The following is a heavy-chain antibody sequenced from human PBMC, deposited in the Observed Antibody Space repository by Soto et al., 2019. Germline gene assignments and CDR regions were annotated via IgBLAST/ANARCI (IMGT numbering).Heavy chain of an antibody. CDR1: GGTFSSYT. CDR2: IIPILGIA. Sequence: QVQLVQSGAEVKKPGSSVKVSCQASGGTFSSYTISWVRQAPGQGLEWMGRIIPILGIANYAQKFQGRVTITADKSTSTDYLEVSSLKSNDTAVYSCASEYPLWFEDGLNNLPCCDHWGQGTLGTVSS. J-gene: IGHJ5*02. CDR3: ASEYPLWFEDGLNNLPCCDH. V-gene: IGHV1-69*02. D-gene: IGHD3-10*01.